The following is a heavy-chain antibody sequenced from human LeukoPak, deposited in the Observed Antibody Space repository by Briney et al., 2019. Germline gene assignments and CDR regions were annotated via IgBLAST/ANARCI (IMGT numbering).Heavy chain of an antibody. CDR3: ARHVDGSGTYYLDY. V-gene: IGHV4-39*01. D-gene: IGHD3-10*01. Sequence: SETLSLTCTVSGGSISSYYWGWIRQPPGKGLEWIGSIYYSGTTYYNPSLKSRVTISVDTSKNQFALELNSVTAADTAVYYCARHVDGSGTYYLDYWGQGTLVTVSS. J-gene: IGHJ4*02. CDR2: IYYSGTT. CDR1: GGSISSYY.